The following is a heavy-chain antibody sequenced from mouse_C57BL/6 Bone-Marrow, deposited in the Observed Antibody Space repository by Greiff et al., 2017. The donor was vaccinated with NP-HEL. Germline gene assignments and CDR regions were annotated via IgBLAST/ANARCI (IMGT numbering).Heavy chain of an antibody. J-gene: IGHJ4*01. D-gene: IGHD2-5*01. CDR3: ARGNYSNPYYAMDY. CDR2: IWRGGST. Sequence: VQLQQSGPGLVQPSQSLSITCTVSGFSLTSYGVHWVRQSPGKGLEWLGVIWRGGSTDYNAAFISSLSISKDNSKSQVFFKMNRLQADDTAIYYGARGNYSNPYYAMDYWGQGTSVTVSS. V-gene: IGHV2-2*01. CDR1: GFSLTSYG.